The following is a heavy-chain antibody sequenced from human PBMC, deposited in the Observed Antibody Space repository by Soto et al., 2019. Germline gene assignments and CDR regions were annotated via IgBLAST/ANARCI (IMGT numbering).Heavy chain of an antibody. V-gene: IGHV3-11*06. CDR3: ARKLTYSSSWESFDY. D-gene: IGHD6-13*01. CDR1: GFTFSDYY. J-gene: IGHJ4*02. CDR2: ISSSSSYT. Sequence: PGGSLRLSCAASGFTFSDYYMSWIRQAPGKGLEWVSYISSSSSYTNYADSVKGRFTISRDNAKNSLYLQMNSLRAEDTAVYYCARKLTYSSSWESFDYWGQGTLVTVSS.